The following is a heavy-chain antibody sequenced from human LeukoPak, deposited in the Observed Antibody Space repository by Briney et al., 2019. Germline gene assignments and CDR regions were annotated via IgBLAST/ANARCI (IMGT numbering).Heavy chain of an antibody. Sequence: SETLSLTCTVSGGSISSSSYYWSWIRQPPGKGLEWIGYIYYSGSTNYNPSLKSRVTISVDTSKNQFSLKLSSVTAADTAVYYCARGLGFFYAFDIWGQGTMVTVSS. CDR1: GGSISSSSYY. D-gene: IGHD3-10*01. CDR3: ARGLGFFYAFDI. CDR2: IYYSGST. V-gene: IGHV4-61*05. J-gene: IGHJ3*02.